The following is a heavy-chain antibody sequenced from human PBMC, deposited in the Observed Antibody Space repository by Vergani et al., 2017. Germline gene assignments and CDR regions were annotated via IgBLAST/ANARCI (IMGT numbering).Heavy chain of an antibody. D-gene: IGHD6-6*01. CDR1: GYTFTSYY. V-gene: IGHV1-46*03. CDR3: ASQLVRNNWFDP. CDR2: INPSGGST. J-gene: IGHJ5*02. Sequence: QVQLVQSGAEVKKPAASVKVSCKASGYTFTSYYMHWVRQAPGQGLEWMGIINPSGGSTSYAQKFQGRVTMTRDTSTSTVYMELSSLRSEDTAVYYCASQLVRNNWFDPWGQGTLVTVSS.